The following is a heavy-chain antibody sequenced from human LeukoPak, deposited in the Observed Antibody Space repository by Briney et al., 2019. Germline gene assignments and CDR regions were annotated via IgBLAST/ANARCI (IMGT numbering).Heavy chain of an antibody. V-gene: IGHV3-23*01. J-gene: IGHJ4*02. CDR1: GFTFSSYA. D-gene: IGHD5-12*01. CDR2: ISGSGGST. Sequence: QSGGSLRLSCAASGFTFSSYAMSWVRQAPGKGLEWVSAISGSGGSTYYADSVKGRFTISRDNSKNTLYLQMNSLRAEDTAVYYCATLGLRKPSSFDYWGQGTLVTASS. CDR3: ATLGLRKPSSFDY.